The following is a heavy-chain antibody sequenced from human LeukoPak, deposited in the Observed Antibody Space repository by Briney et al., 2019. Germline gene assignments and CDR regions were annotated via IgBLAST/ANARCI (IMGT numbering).Heavy chain of an antibody. CDR1: GFTFSSYA. CDR3: AKDQGSGITYFDY. J-gene: IGHJ4*02. CDR2: ISGSGGST. Sequence: GGSLRLSCAASGFTFSSYAMSWVRQAPGKGLEWVSAISGSGGSTYYADSVKGRFTTSRDNSKNTLYLQMNSLRAEDTAVYYCAKDQGSGITYFDYWGQGTLVTVSS. D-gene: IGHD3-10*01. V-gene: IGHV3-23*01.